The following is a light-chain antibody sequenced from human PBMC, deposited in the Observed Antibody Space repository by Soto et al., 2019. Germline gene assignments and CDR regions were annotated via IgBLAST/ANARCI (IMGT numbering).Light chain of an antibody. V-gene: IGLV1-40*01. Sequence: QTVVTQPPSVSGAPGERVTISCTGNSSNIGAGYDVHWCQQVPGAAPKLLIYGNVIRPSGVPDRFSASKSGTSASLAITGLQPEDEADYYCQSFDSSLTGSVFGGGTKLTVL. CDR2: GNV. J-gene: IGLJ2*01. CDR1: SSNIGAGYD. CDR3: QSFDSSLTGSV.